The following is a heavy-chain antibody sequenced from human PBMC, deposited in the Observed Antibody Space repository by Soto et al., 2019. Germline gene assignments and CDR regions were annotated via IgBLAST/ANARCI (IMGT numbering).Heavy chain of an antibody. J-gene: IGHJ3*02. D-gene: IGHD5-18*01. CDR3: AREIADHTAMASDAFDI. CDR2: ISAYNGNT. Sequence: QVQLVQSGAEVKKPGASVKVSCKASGYTFTSYGISWVRQAPGQGLEWMGWISAYNGNTNYAQKLQGRVTMTTDTSTSTAYMELRSLRSDDTAVYYCAREIADHTAMASDAFDIWGQGTMVTVSS. CDR1: GYTFTSYG. V-gene: IGHV1-18*01.